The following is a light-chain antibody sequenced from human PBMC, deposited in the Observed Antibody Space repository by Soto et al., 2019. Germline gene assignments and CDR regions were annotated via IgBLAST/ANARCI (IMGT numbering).Light chain of an antibody. Sequence: QSVLTQPPSVSGAPGQRVTISCSGSSSNIGAGYDVNWYRQLPGPAPKLLIYGNSDRPSGVPDRFSGSKSGTSASLAITGLQAEDEADYFCQSYDRSLRTYVFGTATKLTVL. CDR3: QSYDRSLRTYV. CDR1: SSNIGAGYD. CDR2: GNS. J-gene: IGLJ1*01. V-gene: IGLV1-40*01.